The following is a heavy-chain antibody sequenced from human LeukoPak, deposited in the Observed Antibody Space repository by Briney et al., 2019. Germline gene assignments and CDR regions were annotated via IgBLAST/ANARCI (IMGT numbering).Heavy chain of an antibody. V-gene: IGHV3-9*01. Sequence: PGGSLRLSCAASGSTFSSYSMNWVRQAPGKGLEWVSGISWNSGSIGYADSVKGRFTISRDNAKNSLYLQMNSLRAEDTALYYCAKSKGRAYYDSSLDYWGQGTLVTVSS. CDR3: AKSKGRAYYDSSLDY. CDR2: ISWNSGSI. D-gene: IGHD3-22*01. J-gene: IGHJ4*02. CDR1: GSTFSSYS.